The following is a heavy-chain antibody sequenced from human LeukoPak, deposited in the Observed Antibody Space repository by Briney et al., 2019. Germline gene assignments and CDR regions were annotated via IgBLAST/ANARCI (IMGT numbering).Heavy chain of an antibody. CDR3: ARQHDYGDYSFGY. J-gene: IGHJ4*02. CDR2: INPNSGGT. Sequence: GASVKVSCKASGYTFTGYYMHWVRQAPGHGLEWMGGINPNSGGTNYAQKFQGRVTMTRDTSISTAYMELSRLRSDDTAVYYCARQHDYGDYSFGYWGQGTLVTVSS. D-gene: IGHD4-17*01. V-gene: IGHV1-2*02. CDR1: GYTFTGYY.